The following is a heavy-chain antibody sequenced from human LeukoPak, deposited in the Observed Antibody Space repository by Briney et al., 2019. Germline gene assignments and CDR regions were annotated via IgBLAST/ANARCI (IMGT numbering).Heavy chain of an antibody. Sequence: SETLSLTCTVSGGSISNYYWSWIRQPPGKGLEWIGEINHSGSTNYNPSLKSRVTISVDTSKNQFSLKLSSATAADTAVYYCARRRTYYGSGGAPHYFDYWGQGTLVTVSS. CDR1: GGSISNYY. CDR2: INHSGST. D-gene: IGHD3-10*01. CDR3: ARRRTYYGSGGAPHYFDY. J-gene: IGHJ4*02. V-gene: IGHV4-34*01.